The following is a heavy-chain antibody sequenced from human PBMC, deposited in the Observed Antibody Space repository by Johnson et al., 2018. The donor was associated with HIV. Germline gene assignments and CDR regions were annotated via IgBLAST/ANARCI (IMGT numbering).Heavy chain of an antibody. J-gene: IGHJ3*02. CDR3: AKAPLSGYEDAFDI. Sequence: QVQLVESGGGLSKPGRSLRLSCSASGFTFDTYGMHWVRQAPGKGLEWVAVIWYDGSNKYYADSVKGRFTISRDNSNNTLYLQMNSLRAEDTAVYYCAKAPLSGYEDAFDIWGQGTMVTVSS. V-gene: IGHV3-33*06. D-gene: IGHD3-22*01. CDR2: IWYDGSNK. CDR1: GFTFDTYG.